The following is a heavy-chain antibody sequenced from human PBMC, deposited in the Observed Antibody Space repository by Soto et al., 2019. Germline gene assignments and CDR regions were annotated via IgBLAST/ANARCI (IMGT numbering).Heavy chain of an antibody. CDR3: ARFNGSGTNYYMDV. V-gene: IGHV1-18*01. CDR1: GYMFTSYG. J-gene: IGHJ6*03. D-gene: IGHD3-10*01. CDR2: ISVNNGNT. Sequence: QVQLVQSGAELKKPGASAKVSCKASGYMFTSYGISWVRQAPGQGLEWMAWISVNNGNTNYAQKFQGRVTMTTDTSTNTAHMELRSLRYDDTAVYYCARFNGSGTNYYMDVWGKGTTVIVS.